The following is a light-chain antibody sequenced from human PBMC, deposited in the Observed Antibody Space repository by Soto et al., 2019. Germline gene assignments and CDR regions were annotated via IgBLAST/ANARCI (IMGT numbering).Light chain of an antibody. V-gene: IGLV2-14*03. CDR2: DVT. Sequence: QSALTQPASVSGSPGQSITISCTGTSIDVGGYNSVSWYQQHPGKAPKLMLYDVTNRPSGISNRFSGSKSGNTASLTISGLQAEDEADYYCTSYTRRSAPNYVFGTGTKLTVL. CDR3: TSYTRRSAPNYV. CDR1: SIDVGGYNS. J-gene: IGLJ1*01.